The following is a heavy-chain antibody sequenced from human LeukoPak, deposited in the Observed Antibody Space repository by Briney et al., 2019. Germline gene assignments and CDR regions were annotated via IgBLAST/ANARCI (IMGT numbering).Heavy chain of an antibody. J-gene: IGHJ5*02. V-gene: IGHV4-30-4*01. CDR1: GGSISSGGYY. CDR3: AREGTTVTNLWFDP. CDR2: IYYSGST. Sequence: SETLSLTCTVSGGSISSGGYYWSWIRQPPGKGLEWIGYIYYSGSTYYNPSLKSRVTISVDTSKNQFSLKLSSVTAADTAVYYCAREGTTVTNLWFDPWGQGTLVTVSS. D-gene: IGHD4-17*01.